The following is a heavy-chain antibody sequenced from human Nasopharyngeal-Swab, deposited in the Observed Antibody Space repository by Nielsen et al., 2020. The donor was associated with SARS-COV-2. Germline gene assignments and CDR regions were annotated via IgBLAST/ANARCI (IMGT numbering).Heavy chain of an antibody. J-gene: IGHJ5*02. CDR1: GSWFNNAW. Sequence: GESLKISCAASGSWFNNAWLNWVRQAPGRGLEWVGRIKSRADGGTTDYAAPAQGRFTISRDDSKNTVYLQMDSLTTEDSGMYHCADGGLNWVDPWGQGTLVTVSS. CDR2: IKSRADGGTT. D-gene: IGHD3-10*01. CDR3: ADGGLNWVDP. V-gene: IGHV3-15*07.